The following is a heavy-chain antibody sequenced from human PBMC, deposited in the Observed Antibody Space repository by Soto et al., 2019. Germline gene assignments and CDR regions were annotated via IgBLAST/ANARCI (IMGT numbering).Heavy chain of an antibody. V-gene: IGHV3-23*01. D-gene: IGHD3-22*01. CDR3: VKDLGEYYDTSVYWAIYYYYYGMDV. Sequence: GGSLRPSCAASGFTFSSYAMSWVRQAQGKGLGWVSAISGSGGSTYYADSVKGRFTISRDNSKNTLYLQMNSLRAEDTAVYYCVKDLGEYYDTSVYWAIYYYYYGMDVWGQGTTVTVSS. J-gene: IGHJ6*02. CDR2: ISGSGGST. CDR1: GFTFSSYA.